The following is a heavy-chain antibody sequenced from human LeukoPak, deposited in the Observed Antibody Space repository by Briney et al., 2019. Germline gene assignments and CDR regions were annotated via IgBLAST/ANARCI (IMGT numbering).Heavy chain of an antibody. CDR2: ISGSGGST. D-gene: IGHD2-21*01. CDR3: AKVRYSGYYFDY. CDR1: GFTFSSYE. J-gene: IGHJ4*02. Sequence: PGGSLRLSCAASGFTFSSYEMNWVRQAPGKGLEWVSGISGSGGSTYYADSVKGRFTNSRDNSKNTLYLQMNSLRAEDTAVYYCAKVRYSGYYFDYWGQGTLVTVSS. V-gene: IGHV3-23*01.